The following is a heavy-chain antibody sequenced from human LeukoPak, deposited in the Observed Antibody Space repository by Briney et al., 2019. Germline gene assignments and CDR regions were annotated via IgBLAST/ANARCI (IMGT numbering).Heavy chain of an antibody. J-gene: IGHJ4*02. D-gene: IGHD6-13*01. CDR1: GLTFSDYS. CDR3: AKDAAGPEY. Sequence: GGSLRLSCAASGLTFSDYSMTWVRQTPGKGLFWVSGISAGGGSTYYADSVKGRFSISRDNSRNTLYLQMNSLRAEDTAVYYCAKDAAGPEYWGQGTLVTVSS. V-gene: IGHV3-23*01. CDR2: ISAGGGST.